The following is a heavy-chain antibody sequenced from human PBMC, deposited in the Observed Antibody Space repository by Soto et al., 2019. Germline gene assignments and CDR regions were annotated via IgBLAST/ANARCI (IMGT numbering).Heavy chain of an antibody. V-gene: IGHV3-23*01. CDR1: GFTFSSYC. D-gene: IGHD2-15*01. CDR2: IRGDGGQT. J-gene: IGHJ4*02. Sequence: XGSLRLYCTASGFTFSSYCMGGVRQAPGKGLQWVSTIRGDGGQTHYTDSVKGRFSISRDNSKNTVYLQMDSLRAEDTAMYFCARDVALDSDDFFAYWGQGTQVTVSS. CDR3: ARDVALDSDDFFAY.